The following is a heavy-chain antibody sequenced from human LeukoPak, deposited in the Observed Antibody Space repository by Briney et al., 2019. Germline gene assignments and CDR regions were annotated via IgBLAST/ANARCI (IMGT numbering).Heavy chain of an antibody. Sequence: SETLSLTCTVSGGSISSRSYYWGWIRQPPGKGLEWFGSFYYNGGTYYNPSLKSRVTISVDTSKNQFSLKLSSVTAADTAVYYCARLTVVVVPATADYWGQGTLVTVSS. CDR3: ARLTVVVVPATADY. V-gene: IGHV4-39*01. J-gene: IGHJ4*02. CDR2: FYYNGGT. D-gene: IGHD2-15*01. CDR1: GGSISSRSYY.